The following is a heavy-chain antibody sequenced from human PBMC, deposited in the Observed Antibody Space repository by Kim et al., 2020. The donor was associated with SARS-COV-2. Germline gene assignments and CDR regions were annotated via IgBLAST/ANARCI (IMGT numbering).Heavy chain of an antibody. CDR2: INWNGGST. D-gene: IGHD6-13*01. CDR1: GFTFDDYG. V-gene: IGHV3-20*01. J-gene: IGHJ4*02. CDR3: ARIFIAAAGSGGDY. Sequence: GGSLRLSCAASGFTFDDYGMSWVRQAPGKGLEWVSGINWNGGSTGYADSVKGRFTISRDNVKNSLYLQMNSLRAEDTALYHCARIFIAAAGSGGDYWGQGTLVTVSS.